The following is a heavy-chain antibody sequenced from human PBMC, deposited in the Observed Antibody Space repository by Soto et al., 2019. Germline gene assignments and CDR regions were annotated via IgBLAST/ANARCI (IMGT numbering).Heavy chain of an antibody. CDR1: GYSFTSYW. D-gene: IGHD6-6*01. CDR2: IYPGDSDT. Sequence: GESLKISCKGSGYSFTSYWNGWVRQMPGKGLEWMGIIYPGDSDTRYSPSFQGQVTISADKSISTAYLQWSSLKASDTAMYYCARHGIAARPGDYYYGMDVWGQGTTVTVSS. J-gene: IGHJ6*02. V-gene: IGHV5-51*01. CDR3: ARHGIAARPGDYYYGMDV.